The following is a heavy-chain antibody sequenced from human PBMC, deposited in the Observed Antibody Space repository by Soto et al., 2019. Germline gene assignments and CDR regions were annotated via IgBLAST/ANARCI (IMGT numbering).Heavy chain of an antibody. V-gene: IGHV3-33*01. CDR3: ARDGYDFWSGYSRRYFDY. CDR2: IWYDGSNK. J-gene: IGHJ4*02. CDR1: GFTFSSYG. D-gene: IGHD3-3*01. Sequence: GGSLRLSCAASGFTFSSYGMHWVRQAPGKGLEWVAVIWYDGSNKYYADSVKGRFTISRDSSKNTLYLQMNSLRAEDTAVYYCARDGYDFWSGYSRRYFDYWGQGTLVTVSS.